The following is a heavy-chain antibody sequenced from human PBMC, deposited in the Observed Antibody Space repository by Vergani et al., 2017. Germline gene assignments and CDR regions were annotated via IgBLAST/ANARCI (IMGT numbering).Heavy chain of an antibody. CDR3: TTDVYYDSSGYFDY. V-gene: IGHV3-15*01. J-gene: IGHJ4*02. Sequence: EVQLLESGGGLVQPGGSLRLSCAASGFTFSNAWMSWVRQAPGKGLEWVGRIKSKTDGGTTDYAAPVKGRFTISRDDSKNTLYLQMNSLKTEDTAVYYCTTDVYYDSSGYFDYWGQGTLVTVSS. D-gene: IGHD3-22*01. CDR1: GFTFSNAW. CDR2: IKSKTDGGTT.